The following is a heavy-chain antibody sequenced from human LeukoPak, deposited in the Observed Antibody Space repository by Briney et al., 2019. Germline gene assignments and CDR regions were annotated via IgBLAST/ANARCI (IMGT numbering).Heavy chain of an antibody. CDR3: ARGDDLLTGSYDGFNP. J-gene: IGHJ5*02. CDR2: MSFSGSA. D-gene: IGHD3-9*01. CDR1: GVSMNNNY. V-gene: IGHV4-4*09. Sequence: SQTLSLTCAVSGVSMNNNYWAWIRQSPGRKLEWIGYMSFSGSATYNPSLISRVSISVDSSKNQFSLDLTSLTAADTAVYYGARGDDLLTGSYDGFNPWGQGTLVIVSS.